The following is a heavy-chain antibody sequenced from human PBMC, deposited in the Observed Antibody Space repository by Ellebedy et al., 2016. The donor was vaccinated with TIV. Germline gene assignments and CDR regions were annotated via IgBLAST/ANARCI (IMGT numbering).Heavy chain of an antibody. J-gene: IGHJ4*02. CDR3: VRDFTGHWTLDY. CDR2: ISYGGDNI. D-gene: IGHD3-9*01. V-gene: IGHV3-30*03. CDR1: GFSLSNYG. Sequence: GESLKISXVASGFSLSNYGMHWVRQAPGKGLEWVAAISYGGDNIYSADSVKGRFTISRDISTNTVNVQMNSLRAEDTVVYYCVRDFTGHWTLDYWGQGTLVTVSS.